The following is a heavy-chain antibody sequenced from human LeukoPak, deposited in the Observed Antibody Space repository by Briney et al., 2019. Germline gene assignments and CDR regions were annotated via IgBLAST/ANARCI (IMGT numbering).Heavy chain of an antibody. Sequence: GESLKISCKGSGYSFTSYWIAWVRQMPGKGLEWMGVIYPGDSNTKYSPSFQGQVTISADKSISTAYQQWRSLKASDTAMYYCARRSGSDALDIWGQGTMVTVSS. CDR1: GYSFTSYW. V-gene: IGHV5-51*01. CDR3: ARRSGSDALDI. J-gene: IGHJ3*02. CDR2: IYPGDSNT. D-gene: IGHD3-10*01.